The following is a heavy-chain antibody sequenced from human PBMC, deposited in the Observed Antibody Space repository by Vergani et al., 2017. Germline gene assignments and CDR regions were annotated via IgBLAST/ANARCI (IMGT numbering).Heavy chain of an antibody. J-gene: IGHJ4*02. CDR3: TRQPQEGASCPPSVPT. Sequence: QVQLQESGPGLVEPSETLSLTCAVSGYSIRNGYYWGWIRPPPGKGLEWIGSIYHSGSTHYNPSLKSQVTISGDTSKNDFSLKVTSVTAADTAVYYCTRQPQEGASCPPSVPTWGQGISVIVSS. CDR1: GYSIRNGYY. CDR2: IYHSGST. V-gene: IGHV4-38-2*01.